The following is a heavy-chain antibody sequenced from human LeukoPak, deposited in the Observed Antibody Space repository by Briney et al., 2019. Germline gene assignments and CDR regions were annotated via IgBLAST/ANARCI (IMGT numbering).Heavy chain of an antibody. Sequence: SETLSLTCTVSGGSVSSGSYYWSWIRQPPGKGLEWIGYIYHSGSTNYNPSLQSRVTISVDASKNQFSLNLNSVTAADTAVYYCARGGAARLHFQNWGQGTLVTVSS. V-gene: IGHV4-61*01. D-gene: IGHD6-6*01. CDR2: IYHSGST. J-gene: IGHJ1*01. CDR1: GGSVSSGSYY. CDR3: ARGGAARLHFQN.